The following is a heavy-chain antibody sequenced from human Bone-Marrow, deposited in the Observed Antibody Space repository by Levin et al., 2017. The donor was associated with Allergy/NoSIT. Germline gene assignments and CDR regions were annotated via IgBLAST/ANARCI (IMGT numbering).Heavy chain of an antibody. CDR2: INHSGST. CDR1: GGSFSGYY. CDR3: ARMTTVTPGKSRIYYYYGMDV. Sequence: SETLSLTCAVYGGSFSGYYWSWIRQPPGKGLEWIGEINHSGSTNYNPSLKSRVTISVDTSKNQFSLKLSSVTAADTAVYYCARMTTVTPGKSRIYYYYGMDVWGQGTTVTVSS. V-gene: IGHV4-34*01. J-gene: IGHJ6*02. D-gene: IGHD4-17*01.